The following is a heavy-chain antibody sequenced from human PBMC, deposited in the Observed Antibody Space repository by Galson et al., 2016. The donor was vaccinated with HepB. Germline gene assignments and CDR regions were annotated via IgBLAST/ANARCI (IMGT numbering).Heavy chain of an antibody. D-gene: IGHD2-15*01. CDR3: AKERGWYGGPNYGS. Sequence: SLRLSCAASEFTFRYYAMTWVRWAPGKGLEWVSDISGAGGTTHYADSVKGRFTISRDNSGNTLYLQMDRLRAADTAVYYCAKERGWYGGPNYGSWGQGTMVTVSS. CDR1: EFTFRYYA. J-gene: IGHJ3*01. CDR2: ISGAGGTT. V-gene: IGHV3-23*01.